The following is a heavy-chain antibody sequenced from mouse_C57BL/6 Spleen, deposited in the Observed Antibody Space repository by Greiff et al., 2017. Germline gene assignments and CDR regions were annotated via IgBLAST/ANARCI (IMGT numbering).Heavy chain of an antibody. CDR3: ARGDYYGSSFDY. Sequence: EVQLQQSGPELVKPGASVKISCKASGYTFTDYYMNWVKQSHGKSLEWIGDINPNNGGTSYNQKFKGKATLTVDKSSTPAYMELRSLSSEDAAVYYCARGDYYGSSFDYWGQGTTLTVSS. D-gene: IGHD1-1*01. CDR1: GYTFTDYY. CDR2: INPNNGGT. V-gene: IGHV1-26*01. J-gene: IGHJ2*01.